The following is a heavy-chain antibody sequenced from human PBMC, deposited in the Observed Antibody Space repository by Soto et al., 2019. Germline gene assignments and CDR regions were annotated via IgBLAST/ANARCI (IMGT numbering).Heavy chain of an antibody. CDR1: GGSFSGYY. V-gene: IGHV4-34*01. CDR2: INHSGST. Sequence: SETLSLTCAVYGGSFSGYYWSWIRQPPGKGLEWIGEINHSGSTNYNPSLKSRVTISVDTSKNQFSLKLSSVTAADTAVYYCARGSVTIFTDYWGQGTLVTVSS. D-gene: IGHD3-3*01. CDR3: ARGSVTIFTDY. J-gene: IGHJ4*02.